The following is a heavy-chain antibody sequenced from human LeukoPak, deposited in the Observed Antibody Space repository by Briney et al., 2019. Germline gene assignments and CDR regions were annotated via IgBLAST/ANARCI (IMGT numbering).Heavy chain of an antibody. V-gene: IGHV3-48*03. D-gene: IGHD4-17*01. Sequence: PGGSLRLSCAASGFTFSSYEMNWVRQAPGKGLEWVSYISSSGSTIYYADSVKGRFTISRDNAKNTLYLQMNSLRAEDTAVYYCARSTTHPYYYMDVWGKGTTVTISS. CDR2: ISSSGSTI. CDR1: GFTFSSYE. CDR3: ARSTTHPYYYMDV. J-gene: IGHJ6*03.